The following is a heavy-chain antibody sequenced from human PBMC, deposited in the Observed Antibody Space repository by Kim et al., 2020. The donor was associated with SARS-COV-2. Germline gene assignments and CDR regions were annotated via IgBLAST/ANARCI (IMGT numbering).Heavy chain of an antibody. CDR2: ISYDGSNK. CDR1: GFTFSSYG. CDR3: AKDGSGSYYNVPGYYGMDV. Sequence: GGSLRLSCAASGFTFSSYGMHWVHQAPGKGLEWVAVISYDGSNKYYADSVKGRFTISRDNSKNTLYLQMNSLRAEDTAVYYCAKDGSGSYYNVPGYYGMDVWGQGTTVTVSS. V-gene: IGHV3-30*18. D-gene: IGHD3-10*01. J-gene: IGHJ6*02.